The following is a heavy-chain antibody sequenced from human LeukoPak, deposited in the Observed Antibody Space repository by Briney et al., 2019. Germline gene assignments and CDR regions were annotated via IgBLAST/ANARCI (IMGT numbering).Heavy chain of an antibody. CDR2: IYSGGST. J-gene: IGHJ6*02. D-gene: IGHD2-8*02. CDR3: ARDRNTGYGMDV. V-gene: IGHV3-53*01. Sequence: PGGSLRLSCAASGFTVSSNYMSWVRQAPGKGLEWVSVIYSGGSTHYADSVKGRFTISRDNSKNTLYLQMNSLRAEDTAMYYCARDRNTGYGMDVWGQGTTVTVSS. CDR1: GFTVSSNY.